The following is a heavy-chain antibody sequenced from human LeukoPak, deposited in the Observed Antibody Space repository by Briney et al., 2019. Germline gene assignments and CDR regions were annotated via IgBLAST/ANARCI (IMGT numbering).Heavy chain of an antibody. CDR1: GGSLSSYY. CDR2: IYYRGRT. D-gene: IGHD3-16*01. J-gene: IGHJ1*01. Sequence: SETLSLTCTVSGGSLSSYYWSWIRQPPGKGLEWIGYIYYRGRTKYNPSLPSRVTISVDTSRNQFSLRLSSVTAADTAVYYCARQSDDLGYFQHLGQGTLVTVSS. CDR3: ARQSDDLGYFQH. V-gene: IGHV4-59*08.